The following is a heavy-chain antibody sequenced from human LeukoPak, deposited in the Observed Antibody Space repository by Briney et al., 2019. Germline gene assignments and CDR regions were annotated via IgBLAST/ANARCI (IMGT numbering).Heavy chain of an antibody. CDR3: ARVFARSGEISGSYYYY. CDR2: IIPIFGTA. J-gene: IGHJ4*02. V-gene: IGHV1-69*05. D-gene: IGHD1-26*01. CDR1: GGTFSTYA. Sequence: SVKVSCKASGGTFSTYAINWVRQAPGQGLEWMGGIIPIFGTANYAQKFQGRVTITTDESTSTAYMELSSLRSEDTAVCYCARVFARSGEISGSYYYYWGQGTLVTVSS.